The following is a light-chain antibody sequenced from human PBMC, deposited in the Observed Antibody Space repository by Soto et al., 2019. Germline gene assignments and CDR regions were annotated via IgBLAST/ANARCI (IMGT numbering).Light chain of an antibody. CDR2: EVT. CDR3: SSYTITSFPV. CDR1: SSDVGGYDF. V-gene: IGLV2-14*01. Sequence: QSALTQPASVSGSPGQSITISCTGTSSDVGGYDFVSWYRQYPGQAPKILIYEVTHRPSGVPDRFSGSKSGNTASLTISGLQADDEADYYCSSYTITSFPVFGPGTKLTVL. J-gene: IGLJ1*01.